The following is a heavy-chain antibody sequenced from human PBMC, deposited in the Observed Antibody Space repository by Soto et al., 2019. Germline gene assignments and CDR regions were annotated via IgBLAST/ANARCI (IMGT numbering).Heavy chain of an antibody. CDR1: GGTFSSYA. CDR2: IIPIFGTA. Sequence: QVQLVQSGAEVKKPGYSVKVSCKASGGTFSSYAISWVRQAPGQGLEWMGGIIPIFGTANYAQKFQGRVTITADEATITAYRELSRLRSEDTAVYYFAGPGYSGNCRYYFDYWGQGTLVTVSS. CDR3: AGPGYSGNCRYYFDY. J-gene: IGHJ4*02. V-gene: IGHV1-69*12. D-gene: IGHD2-15*01.